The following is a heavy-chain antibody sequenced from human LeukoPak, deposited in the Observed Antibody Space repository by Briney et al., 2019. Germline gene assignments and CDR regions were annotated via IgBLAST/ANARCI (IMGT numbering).Heavy chain of an antibody. CDR1: SYTFTSYG. CDR3: ARLELRWSGELLFGKKNWFDP. V-gene: IGHV1-18*01. Sequence: ASVKVSCKASSYTFTSYGIVWVRQAPGQGLEYMGWISAYNGNRDYAQKLQGRVTMTTDTSTSTAYMELRSLKSDDTAVYYCARLELRWSGELLFGKKNWFDPWGQGTLVTVSS. J-gene: IGHJ5*02. CDR2: ISAYNGNR. D-gene: IGHD3-10*01.